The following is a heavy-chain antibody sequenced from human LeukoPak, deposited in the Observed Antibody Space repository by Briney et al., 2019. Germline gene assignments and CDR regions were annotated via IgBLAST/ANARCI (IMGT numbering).Heavy chain of an antibody. CDR1: GFTFDDYA. CDR3: AKDTLEGATTGAGVDY. Sequence: PGGSLRLSCAASGFTFDDYAMHWVRQAPGKGLEWVSLISWDGGSTYYADSVKGRFTISRDNSKNSLYLQMNSLRAEDTALYYCAKDTLEGATTGAGVDYWGQGTLVTVSS. V-gene: IGHV3-43D*03. J-gene: IGHJ4*02. CDR2: ISWDGGST. D-gene: IGHD1-26*01.